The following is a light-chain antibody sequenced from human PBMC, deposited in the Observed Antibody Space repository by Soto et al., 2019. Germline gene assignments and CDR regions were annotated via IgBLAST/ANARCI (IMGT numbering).Light chain of an antibody. J-gene: IGLJ2*01. Sequence: QPVLTQPPSASGTPGQRVTISCSGSTSNIGSNTVSWYQQVPGTAPKLLIYSDSQRPSGVPDRFSGSTSGTSASLAISGLQSDDAADYFCATWDDSLTAVVFGGGTKVTVL. CDR3: ATWDDSLTAVV. V-gene: IGLV1-44*01. CDR2: SDS. CDR1: TSNIGSNT.